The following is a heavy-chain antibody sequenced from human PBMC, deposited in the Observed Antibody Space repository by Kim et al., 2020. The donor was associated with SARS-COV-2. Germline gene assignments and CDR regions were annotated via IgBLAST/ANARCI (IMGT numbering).Heavy chain of an antibody. CDR3: ARVRIVVPAARNWFDP. Sequence: PSLKSRITMSVVTSKNQYSMKLSSVTAAETAVYYCARVRIVVPAARNWFDPWGQGTLVTVSS. V-gene: IGHV4-31*02. J-gene: IGHJ5*02. D-gene: IGHD2-2*01.